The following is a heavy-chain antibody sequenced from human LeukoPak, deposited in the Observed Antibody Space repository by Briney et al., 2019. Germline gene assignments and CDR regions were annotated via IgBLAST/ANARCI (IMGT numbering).Heavy chain of an antibody. CDR2: ISYDGSNK. J-gene: IGHJ4*02. CDR1: GFTFSSYG. Sequence: SGGSLRLSCAASGFTFSSYGMHWVRQAPGKGLEWVAVISYDGSNKYYADSVKGRFTISRDNSKNTLYLQMNSLRAEDTAVYYCAKDGQVGAVDYWGQGTLVTVSS. V-gene: IGHV3-30*18. D-gene: IGHD1-26*01. CDR3: AKDGQVGAVDY.